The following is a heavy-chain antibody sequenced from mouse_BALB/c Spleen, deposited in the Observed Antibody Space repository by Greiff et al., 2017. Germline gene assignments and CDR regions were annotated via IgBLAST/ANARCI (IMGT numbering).Heavy chain of an antibody. CDR1: GYTFTDYN. D-gene: IGHD2-4*01. CDR3: ARGLIYYDYDGDFDY. CDR2: IYPYNGGT. J-gene: IGHJ2*01. Sequence: EVQLQESGPELVKPGASVKISCKASGYTFTDYNMHWVKQSHGKSLEWIGYIYPYNGGTGYNQKFKSKATLTVDNSSSTAYMELRSLTSEDSAVYYCARGLIYYDYDGDFDYWGQGTTLTVSS. V-gene: IGHV1S29*02.